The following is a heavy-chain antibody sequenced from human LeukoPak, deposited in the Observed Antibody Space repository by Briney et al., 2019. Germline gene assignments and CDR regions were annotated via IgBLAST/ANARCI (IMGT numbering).Heavy chain of an antibody. V-gene: IGHV3-21*01. Sequence: GGSLRLSCAASGFTFSSYSMNWVRQAPGKGLEWVSSISSSSSYIYYADSVKGRFTIPRDNAKNSLYLQMNSLRAEDTAVYYCARDATSIAAREFYYYMDVWGKGTTVTVSS. J-gene: IGHJ6*03. CDR1: GFTFSSYS. CDR3: ARDATSIAAREFYYYMDV. D-gene: IGHD6-6*01. CDR2: ISSSSSYI.